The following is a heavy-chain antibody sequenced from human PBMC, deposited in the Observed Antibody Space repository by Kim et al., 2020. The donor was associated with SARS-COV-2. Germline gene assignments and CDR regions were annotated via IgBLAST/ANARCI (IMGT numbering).Heavy chain of an antibody. CDR3: ARARTPYCSGGSCYYYYGMAV. CDR2: IWYDGSNK. Sequence: GGSLRLSCAASGFTFSSYGMHWVRQAPGKGLEWVAAIWYDGSNKYYADSVKGRFTISRDNSKNTLYLQMNSLRAEDTAVYYCARARTPYCSGGSCYYYYGMAVWGQGTTVTVSS. J-gene: IGHJ6*02. D-gene: IGHD2-15*01. V-gene: IGHV3-33*01. CDR1: GFTFSSYG.